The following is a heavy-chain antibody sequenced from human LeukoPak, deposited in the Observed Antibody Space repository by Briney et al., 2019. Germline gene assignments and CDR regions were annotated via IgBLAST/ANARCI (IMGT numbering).Heavy chain of an antibody. Sequence: KPSETLSLTCTVSGGSISSYYWSWIRQPPGKGLEGIGYIYYSGSTNYNPSLKSRVTISVDTSKNQFSLKLSSVTAADTAVYYCARVSSSWYRVLDYWGQGTLVTVSS. CDR2: IYYSGST. CDR3: ARVSSSWYRVLDY. D-gene: IGHD6-13*01. J-gene: IGHJ4*02. CDR1: GGSISSYY. V-gene: IGHV4-59*01.